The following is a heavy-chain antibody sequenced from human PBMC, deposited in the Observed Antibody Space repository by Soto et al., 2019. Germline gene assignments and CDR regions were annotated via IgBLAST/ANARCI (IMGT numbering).Heavy chain of an antibody. CDR2: ISGSGTIT. CDR1: GFTFNTYA. Sequence: GGSLRLSCAASGFTFNTYALTWVRQAPGKGLAWVSSISGSGTITYYADSVKGRFTISRDNSKNTLFLQMSSLRAEDTAVYYCVRYYHDSGGPYHNYYFDYWGQGALVTVSS. V-gene: IGHV3-23*01. J-gene: IGHJ4*02. D-gene: IGHD3-22*01. CDR3: VRYYHDSGGPYHNYYFDY.